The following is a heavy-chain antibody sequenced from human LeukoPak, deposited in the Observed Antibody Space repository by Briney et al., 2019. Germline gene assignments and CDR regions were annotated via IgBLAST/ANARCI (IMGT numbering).Heavy chain of an antibody. CDR1: GGSISSGNYY. CDR2: IHNNGGT. J-gene: IGHJ4*02. CDR3: ARRSNWRPIDY. D-gene: IGHD1-20*01. Sequence: SQTLSLTCTVSGGSISSGNYYWSWIRQPAGKGLEWVGRIHNNGGTNYNPSLESRVTISLDTSKNQFSLKLSSVTAADTAVYYCARRSNWRPIDYWGQGTLVTVSS. V-gene: IGHV4-61*02.